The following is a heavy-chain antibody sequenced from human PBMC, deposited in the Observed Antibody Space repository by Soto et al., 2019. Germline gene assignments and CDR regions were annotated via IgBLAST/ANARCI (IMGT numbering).Heavy chain of an antibody. CDR1: GFTFSSYS. CDR2: ISSSSSYI. Sequence: GGSLRLSCAASGFTFSSYSMNWVRQAPGKGLEWVSSISSSSSYIYYADSVKGRFTISRDNAKNSLYLQMNSLRAEDTAVYYCAREHGFGAFDIWGQGIMVTVSS. D-gene: IGHD3-10*01. CDR3: AREHGFGAFDI. V-gene: IGHV3-21*01. J-gene: IGHJ3*02.